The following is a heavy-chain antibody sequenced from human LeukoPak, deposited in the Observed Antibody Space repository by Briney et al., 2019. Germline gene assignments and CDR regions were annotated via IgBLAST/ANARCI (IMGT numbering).Heavy chain of an antibody. J-gene: IGHJ4*02. CDR3: ARGGPQQPFYFDY. Sequence: SETLSLTCTVSGGSICSGDYYWSWIRQPPGKGLEWIGEIYHSGSTNYNPSLKSRVTISVDKSKKQFSLKLSSVTAADTAVYYCARGGPQQPFYFDYWGQGTLVTVSS. V-gene: IGHV4-39*07. D-gene: IGHD6-13*01. CDR2: IYHSGST. CDR1: GGSICSGDYY.